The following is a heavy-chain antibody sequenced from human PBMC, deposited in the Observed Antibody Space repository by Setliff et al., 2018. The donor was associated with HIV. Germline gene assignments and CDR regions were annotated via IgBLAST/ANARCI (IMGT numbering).Heavy chain of an antibody. D-gene: IGHD6-19*01. CDR1: GDSINTHY. CDR2: VSHTGNT. J-gene: IGHJ5*02. CDR3: ARGRTQWPNYNYFDP. Sequence: TLSLTCTVSGDSINTHYWSWIRQPPGKGLEWIGYVSHTGNTNSNPSLKSRVTISVDTSKSQFSLKLSSLTAADTAVYYCARGRTQWPNYNYFDPWGLGTLVTVSS. V-gene: IGHV4-4*09.